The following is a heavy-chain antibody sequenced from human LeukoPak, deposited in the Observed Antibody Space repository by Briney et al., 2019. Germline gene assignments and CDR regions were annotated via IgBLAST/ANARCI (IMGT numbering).Heavy chain of an antibody. J-gene: IGHJ4*02. D-gene: IGHD1-7*01. CDR3: ARDQGELELDY. CDR2: IIPIFGTA. V-gene: IGHV1-69*05. CDR1: GGTLRSYA. Sequence: GASVKVSCKASGGTLRSYAISWGRQAPGQGLEWMGGIIPIFGTANYAQKFQGRVTITTDESTSTAYMELSSLRSEDTAVYYCARDQGELELDYWGQGTLVTVSS.